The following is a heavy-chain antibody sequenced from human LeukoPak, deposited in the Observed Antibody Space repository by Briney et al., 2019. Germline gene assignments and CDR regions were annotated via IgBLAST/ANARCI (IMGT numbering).Heavy chain of an antibody. V-gene: IGHV4-39*07. Sequence: SETLSLTCTVSGGSVNSSSYYWGWIRQPPEKGLEWIGSVYYSGSTYYNPSLKSRVTISVDTSKNQFSLKLSSVTAADTAVYYCARDNWYYDILTGYRTYYYYYYMDVWGKGTTVTISS. CDR1: GGSVNSSSYY. CDR3: ARDNWYYDILTGYRTYYYYYYMDV. J-gene: IGHJ6*03. D-gene: IGHD3-9*01. CDR2: VYYSGST.